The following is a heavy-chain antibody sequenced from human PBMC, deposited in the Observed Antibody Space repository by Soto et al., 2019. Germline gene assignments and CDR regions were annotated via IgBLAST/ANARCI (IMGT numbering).Heavy chain of an antibody. CDR1: GYTLTELS. V-gene: IGHV1-24*01. D-gene: IGHD3-22*01. J-gene: IGHJ4*02. Sequence: ASVKVSCKVSGYTLTELSMHWVRQAPGKGLEWMGGFDPEDGETIYAQKFQGRVTMTEDTSADTAYMELSSLRSEDTAVYYCATLGYYDRSGYSDFFDYCGQGTLVTVYS. CDR3: ATLGYYDRSGYSDFFDY. CDR2: FDPEDGET.